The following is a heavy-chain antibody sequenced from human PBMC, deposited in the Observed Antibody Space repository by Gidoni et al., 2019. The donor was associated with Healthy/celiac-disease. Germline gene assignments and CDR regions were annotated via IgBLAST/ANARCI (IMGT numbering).Heavy chain of an antibody. CDR1: GGSIATGGFS. V-gene: IGHV4-30-2*01. J-gene: IGHJ4*02. Sequence: QLQLQESGSGLLKPSETLSLTCAVSGGSIATGGFSWSWIRQPPGQGLEFIGHIYHSGGALYNPSLKSRATISVDKSKRHFSLRLNSVTAADTAVYFCARMFFWSGSYLDSWGPGTLVTVSS. CDR3: ARMFFWSGSYLDS. CDR2: IYHSGGA. D-gene: IGHD3-3*01.